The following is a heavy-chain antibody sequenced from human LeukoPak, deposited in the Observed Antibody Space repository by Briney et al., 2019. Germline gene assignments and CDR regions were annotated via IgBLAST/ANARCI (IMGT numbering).Heavy chain of an antibody. J-gene: IGHJ5*02. V-gene: IGHV4-39*07. Sequence: ASETLSLTCTVSGGSISSSSYYWGWIRQPPGKGLEWIGSIYYSGSTYYNPSLKSRVTISVDTSKNQFSLKLSSVTAADTAVYYCAPFAVVPAASNWFDHWGQGTLVTVSS. CDR2: IYYSGST. CDR1: GGSISSSSYY. CDR3: APFAVVPAASNWFDH. D-gene: IGHD2-2*01.